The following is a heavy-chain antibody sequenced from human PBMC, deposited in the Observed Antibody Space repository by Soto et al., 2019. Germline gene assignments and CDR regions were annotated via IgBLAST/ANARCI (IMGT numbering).Heavy chain of an antibody. CDR2: INSDGSST. D-gene: IGHD3-3*01. CDR3: ARDRQYYDFFNTPKHYYYGMDV. V-gene: IGHV3-74*01. Sequence: GGSLRLSCAASGFTFSSYWMHWVRQAPGKGLVWVSRINSDGSSTSYADSVKGRFTISRDNAKNSLYLQMNSLRAEDTAVYYCARDRQYYDFFNTPKHYYYGMDVWGQGTTVTVSS. CDR1: GFTFSSYW. J-gene: IGHJ6*02.